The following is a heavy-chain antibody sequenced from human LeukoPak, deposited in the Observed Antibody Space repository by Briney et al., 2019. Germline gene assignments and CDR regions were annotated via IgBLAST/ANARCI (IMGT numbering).Heavy chain of an antibody. CDR3: ARVAGIAVAGTGVYYYFDY. J-gene: IGHJ4*02. CDR2: INPNSGGT. D-gene: IGHD6-19*01. V-gene: IGHV1-2*02. Sequence: ASVTVSCKASGYTFTGYYMHWVRQAPGQGLEWMGWINPNSGGTNYAQKFQGRVTMTRDTSISTAYMELSRLRSDDTAVYYCARVAGIAVAGTGVYYYFDYWGQGTLVTVSS. CDR1: GYTFTGYY.